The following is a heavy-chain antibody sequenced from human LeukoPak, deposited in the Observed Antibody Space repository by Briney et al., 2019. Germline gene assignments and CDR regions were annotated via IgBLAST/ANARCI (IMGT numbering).Heavy chain of an antibody. CDR2: ISSSSSYI. Sequence: PEGSLRLSCAASGFTFSSYSMNWVRQAPGKGLEWVSSISSSSSYIYYADSVKGRFTISRDNAKNSLYLQMNSLRAEDTAVYYCARLYYYDSSGYYYNYHYGMDVWGQGTTVTVSS. J-gene: IGHJ6*02. V-gene: IGHV3-21*01. CDR1: GFTFSSYS. CDR3: ARLYYYDSSGYYYNYHYGMDV. D-gene: IGHD3-22*01.